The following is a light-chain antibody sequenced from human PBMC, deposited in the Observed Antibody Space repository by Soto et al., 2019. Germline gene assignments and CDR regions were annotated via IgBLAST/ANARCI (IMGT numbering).Light chain of an antibody. CDR1: QSVSTH. CDR3: QQYDNWPLT. CDR2: ETS. V-gene: IGKV3-15*01. Sequence: EIVVTQFPATLSVSPGERATLSCRTSQSVSTHLAWFQQRPGQAPRLLIYETSTRATGVPARFTGSGSETEFTLTISSLQSEDFAVYYCQQYDNWPLTFGGGTKVEIK. J-gene: IGKJ4*01.